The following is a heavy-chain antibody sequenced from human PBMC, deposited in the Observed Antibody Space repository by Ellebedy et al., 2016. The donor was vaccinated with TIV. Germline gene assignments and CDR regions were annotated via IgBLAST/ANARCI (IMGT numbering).Heavy chain of an antibody. CDR2: ISGSGGST. V-gene: IGHV3-23*01. J-gene: IGHJ4*02. CDR1: GFTFSSYA. D-gene: IGHD3-3*02. Sequence: GGSLRLXXAASGFTFSSYAMSWVRQAPGKGLEWVSAISGSGGSTYYADSVKGRFTISRDNSKNTLYLQMSSLRSEDTAVYYCATGPFLEWLFYFDYWGQGTLVTVSS. CDR3: ATGPFLEWLFYFDY.